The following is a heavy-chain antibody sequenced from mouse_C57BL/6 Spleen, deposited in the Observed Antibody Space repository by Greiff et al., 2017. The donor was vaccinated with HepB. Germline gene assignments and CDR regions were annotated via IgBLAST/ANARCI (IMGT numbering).Heavy chain of an antibody. CDR2: FHPYNDDT. Sequence: QVQLKESGAELVKPGASVKMSCKASGYTFTTYPIEWMKQNHGKSLEWIGNFHPYNDDTKYNEKFKGKATLTVEKSSSTVYLELSRLTSDDSAVYYCARGRLGRRYFDYWGQGTTLTVSS. J-gene: IGHJ2*01. V-gene: IGHV1-47*01. D-gene: IGHD4-1*01. CDR1: GYTFTTYP. CDR3: ARGRLGRRYFDY.